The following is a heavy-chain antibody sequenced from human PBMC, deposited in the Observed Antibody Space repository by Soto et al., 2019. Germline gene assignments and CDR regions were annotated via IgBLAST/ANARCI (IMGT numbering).Heavy chain of an antibody. CDR1: GGFISSYY. J-gene: IGHJ4*02. CDR3: ASSDY. V-gene: IGHV4-59*01. Sequence: PSETLSLTCTVSGGFISSYYWSWIRQPPGKGLEWIGYIYYSGSTNYNPSLKSRVTISVDTSKNQFSLKLSSVTAADTAVYYCASSDYWGQGTLVTVSS. CDR2: IYYSGST.